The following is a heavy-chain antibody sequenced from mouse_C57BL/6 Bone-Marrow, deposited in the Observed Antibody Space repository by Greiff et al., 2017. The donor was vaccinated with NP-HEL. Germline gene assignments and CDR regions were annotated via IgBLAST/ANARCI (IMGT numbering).Heavy chain of an antibody. V-gene: IGHV7-3*01. J-gene: IGHJ3*01. Sequence: EVQGVESGGGLVQPGGSLSLSCAASGFTFTDYYMSWVRQPPGKALEWLGFIRNKANGYTTENSASGKGRFIISKVNSQSILYLQMNALRAEDSATYYCASPLYYGNYLWFAYWGQGTLVTVSA. D-gene: IGHD2-1*01. CDR3: ASPLYYGNYLWFAY. CDR1: GFTFTDYY. CDR2: IRNKANGYTT.